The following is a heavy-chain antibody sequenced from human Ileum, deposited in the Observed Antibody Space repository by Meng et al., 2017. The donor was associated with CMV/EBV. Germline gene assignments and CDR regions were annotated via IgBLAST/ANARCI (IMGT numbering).Heavy chain of an antibody. Sequence: VQLQESGPGLVKPSETLSLTCSVSGGSINSFYWSWIRQPAGKGLEWIGRIYSSGIINYNPSLKSRVTVSVDTSKNQFSLKVNSVTAADTAVYYCARLQAWDWFDPWGQGTLVTVSS. CDR2: IYSSGII. CDR3: ARLQAWDWFDP. D-gene: IGHD4-11*01. V-gene: IGHV4-4*07. CDR1: GGSINSFY. J-gene: IGHJ5*02.